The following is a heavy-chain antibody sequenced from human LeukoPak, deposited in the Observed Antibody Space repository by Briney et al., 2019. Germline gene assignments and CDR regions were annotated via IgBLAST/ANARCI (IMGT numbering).Heavy chain of an antibody. V-gene: IGHV4-39*01. CDR3: ARSAKTPYHYYYMDV. CDR1: GGSISSSNYY. Sequence: PSETLSLTCTVSGGSISSSNYYWGWIRQPPGKGLEWIGTIYYSGTTYYNPSLESRVTIFEDTSKNQFSLMLTSVTAADTAVYYCARSAKTPYHYYYMDVWGKGTTVTVPS. J-gene: IGHJ6*03. CDR2: IYYSGTT.